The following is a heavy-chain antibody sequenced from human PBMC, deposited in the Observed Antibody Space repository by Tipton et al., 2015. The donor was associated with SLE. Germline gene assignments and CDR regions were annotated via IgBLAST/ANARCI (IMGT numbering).Heavy chain of an antibody. J-gene: IGHJ3*02. Sequence: SLRLSCAASGFTFSSYAMHWVRQAPGKGLEWLAVISYDGSNRYYADSVKGRFTISRDNSKNTLYLQMNSLRAEDTAVYYCARDPGDAFDIWGQGTMVTVSS. CDR3: ARDPGDAFDI. V-gene: IGHV3-30*04. CDR1: GFTFSSYA. CDR2: ISYDGSNR.